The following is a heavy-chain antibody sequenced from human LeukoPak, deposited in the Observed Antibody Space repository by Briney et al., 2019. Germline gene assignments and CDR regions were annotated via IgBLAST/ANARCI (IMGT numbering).Heavy chain of an antibody. CDR2: IYHSGST. CDR3: ARHAGGAYRYYFDY. Sequence: SETLSLTCAVSGYSISSGYYWGWIRQPPGKGLEWIGSIYHSGSTYYNPSLKSRVTISVDTSKNQFSPKLSSVTAADTAVYYCARHAGGAYRYYFDYWGQGTLVTVSS. V-gene: IGHV4-38-2*01. D-gene: IGHD4-11*01. CDR1: GYSISSGYY. J-gene: IGHJ4*02.